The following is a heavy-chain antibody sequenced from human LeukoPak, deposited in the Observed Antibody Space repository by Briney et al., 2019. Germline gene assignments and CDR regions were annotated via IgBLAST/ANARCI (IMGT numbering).Heavy chain of an antibody. V-gene: IGHV3-30*02. CDR3: AKNYYDFWSGYISSSGYYYYMDV. CDR2: IRSDGNNK. D-gene: IGHD3-3*01. J-gene: IGHJ6*03. CDR1: GFTFSRYD. Sequence: GGSLRLSCAASGFTFSRYDLHWVRQAPGKGLEWVAFIRSDGNNKYYADSVKGRFTISRDNSKNTLYLQMNSLRAEDTAVYYCAKNYYDFWSGYISSSGYYYYMDVWGKGTTVTVSS.